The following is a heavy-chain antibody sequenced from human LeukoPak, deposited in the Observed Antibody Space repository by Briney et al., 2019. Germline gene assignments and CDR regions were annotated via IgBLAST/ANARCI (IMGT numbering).Heavy chain of an antibody. CDR3: ARIRRTLLSDAFDI. J-gene: IGHJ3*02. V-gene: IGHV1-8*01. CDR1: GYTFTSYD. CDR2: MNPNSGNT. D-gene: IGHD2/OR15-2a*01. Sequence: GASVTVSCKASGYTFTSYDINWVRQATGQGLEWMGWMNPNSGNTGYAQKFQGRVTMTRNTSISTAYMELSSLRSEDTAVYYCARIRRTLLSDAFDIWGQGTMVTVSS.